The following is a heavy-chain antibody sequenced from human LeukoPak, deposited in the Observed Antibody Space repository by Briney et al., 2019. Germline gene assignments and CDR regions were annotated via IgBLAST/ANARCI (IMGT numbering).Heavy chain of an antibody. Sequence: GGSLRLSCAASGFTFRNYAMHWVRQAPGKGLEWVAVISYDGSNKFYADSVKGRFTISRDNSKNTLHLQMNSLRAEDTAVYYCARSLATSYYYMEVWGKGTTVTVSS. CDR1: GFTFRNYA. D-gene: IGHD5-12*01. CDR2: ISYDGSNK. CDR3: ARSLATSYYYMEV. J-gene: IGHJ6*03. V-gene: IGHV3-30*04.